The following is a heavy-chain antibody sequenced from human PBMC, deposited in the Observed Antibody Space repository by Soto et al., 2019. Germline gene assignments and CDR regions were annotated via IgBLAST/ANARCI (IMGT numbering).Heavy chain of an antibody. V-gene: IGHV1-46*01. CDR2: INPSGGST. J-gene: IGHJ3*02. CDR1: GYTFTSYY. Sequence: QVQLVQSGAEVKKPGASVKVSCKASGYTFTSYYIHWVRKAPGQGLEWMGVINPSGGSTTYSQKFQGRVTVTSDTSTSTVYMDLISLRSEDTAVYYCARNPDAFDIWGLGTMVTVSS. CDR3: ARNPDAFDI.